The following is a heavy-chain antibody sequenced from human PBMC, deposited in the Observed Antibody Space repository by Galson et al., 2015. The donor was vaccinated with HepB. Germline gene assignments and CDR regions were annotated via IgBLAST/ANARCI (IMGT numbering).Heavy chain of an antibody. D-gene: IGHD3-10*01. V-gene: IGHV3-23*01. CDR1: GFTFDASP. Sequence: SLRLSCAASGFTFDASPMAWARQAPGKGLEWVTAISGDASRTYYADSVKGRFTIPRDNSKNTLYLQMNSLRVEDTAIYYCAKERSQSYSDCWGQGALVTVSS. CDR2: ISGDASRT. CDR3: AKERSQSYSDC. J-gene: IGHJ4*02.